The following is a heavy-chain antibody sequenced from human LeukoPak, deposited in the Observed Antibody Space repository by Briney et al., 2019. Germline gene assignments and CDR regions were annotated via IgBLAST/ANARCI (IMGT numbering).Heavy chain of an antibody. Sequence: SETLSLTCTVSGYSISSGYYWGWIRPPPGKGLEWIGSIYHSGSTYYNPSLKSRVTISVDTSKNQFSLKLSSVTAADTAVYYCARVAPDSSSWYATFDYWGQGTLVTVSS. V-gene: IGHV4-38-2*02. CDR1: GYSISSGYY. CDR2: IYHSGST. CDR3: ARVAPDSSSWYATFDY. J-gene: IGHJ4*02. D-gene: IGHD6-13*01.